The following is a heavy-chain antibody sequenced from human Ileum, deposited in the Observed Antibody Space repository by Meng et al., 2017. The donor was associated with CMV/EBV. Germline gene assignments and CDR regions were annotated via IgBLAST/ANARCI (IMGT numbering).Heavy chain of an antibody. V-gene: IGHV3-30*04. J-gene: IGHJ4*02. D-gene: IGHD3-10*01. CDR3: ARPHSNYDGHYFDY. Sequence: GGSLRLSCAASGFTFSSYAMHWVRQAPGKGLEWVAVISYDGSNKYYADSVKGRFTISRDNSKNTLYLQMNSLRAEDTAVYYCARPHSNYDGHYFDYWGQGTLVTVSS. CDR1: GFTFSSYA. CDR2: ISYDGSNK.